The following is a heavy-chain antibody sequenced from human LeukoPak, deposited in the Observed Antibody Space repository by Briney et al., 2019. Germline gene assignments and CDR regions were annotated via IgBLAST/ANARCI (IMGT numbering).Heavy chain of an antibody. D-gene: IGHD5-24*01. J-gene: IGHJ6*03. CDR2: IYYSGST. CDR1: GGSISSYY. V-gene: IGHV4-59*01. CDR3: ARDLGIRDGYNFNYYYYMDA. Sequence: SETLSLTCTVPGGSISSYYWSWIRQPPGKGLEWIGYIYYSGSTNYNPSLKSRVTISVDTSKNQFSLKLSSVTAADTAVYYCARDLGIRDGYNFNYYYYMDAWGKGTTVTVSS.